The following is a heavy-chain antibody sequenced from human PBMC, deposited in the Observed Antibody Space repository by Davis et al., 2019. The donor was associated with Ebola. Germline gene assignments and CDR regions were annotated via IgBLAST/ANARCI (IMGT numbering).Heavy chain of an antibody. CDR1: QFSFSNYV. CDR3: ASAEALAGGNFDY. V-gene: IGHV3-23*01. J-gene: IGHJ4*02. D-gene: IGHD6-19*01. Sequence: PGGSLRLSCAASQFSFSNYVMNWVRLAPGGGLEWVSGISSGVSKTYYADSVKGRFTISGDNSKNTVYVQMNSLRAEDTAIYYCASAEALAGGNFDYWGQGTPVTVSS. CDR2: ISSGVSKT.